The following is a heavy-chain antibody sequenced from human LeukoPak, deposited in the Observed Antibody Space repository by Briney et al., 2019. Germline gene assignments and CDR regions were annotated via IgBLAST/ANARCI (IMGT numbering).Heavy chain of an antibody. CDR3: ARRPPNYTDGRGSAWVGASRWFFDL. CDR2: FYYSGST. CDR1: GGSISSSSYY. D-gene: IGHD4/OR15-4a*01. Sequence: KPSETLSLTCTVSGGSISSSSYYWGWIRQPPGKGLEWIGNFYYSGSTSYSPSLRSRVTISVDTSKNQLSLKLSSVTAADTAVYYCARRPPNYTDGRGSAWVGASRWFFDLWGRGTLVTVSS. V-gene: IGHV4-39*01. J-gene: IGHJ2*01.